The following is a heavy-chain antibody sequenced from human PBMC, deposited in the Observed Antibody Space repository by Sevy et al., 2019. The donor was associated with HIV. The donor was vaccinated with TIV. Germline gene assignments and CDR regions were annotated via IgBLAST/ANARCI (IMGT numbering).Heavy chain of an antibody. J-gene: IGHJ3*02. D-gene: IGHD1-26*01. Sequence: GGSLRLSCAXXXFTFSSXAMSWVRQAPGKGLEWVSAISGSGGSKYYADSVKGRFTISRDNSKNTLYLQMNSLRAEDXAVYYXAKDXXXXVGXTTRXDAFXXXGQGTMVTVSS. CDR3: AKDXXXXVGXTTRXDAFXX. CDR2: ISGSGGSK. V-gene: IGHV3-23*01. CDR1: XFTFSSXA.